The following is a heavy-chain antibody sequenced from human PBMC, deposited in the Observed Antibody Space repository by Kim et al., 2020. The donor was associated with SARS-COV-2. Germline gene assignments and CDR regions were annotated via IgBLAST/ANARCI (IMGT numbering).Heavy chain of an antibody. CDR3: ARVSGEATAGSYLYYFDY. CDR2: IGSSGTTI. V-gene: IGHV3-48*03. CDR1: GFTFSRFE. J-gene: IGHJ4*02. D-gene: IGHD6-13*01. Sequence: GGSLRLSCAASGFTFSRFELNWVRQAPGKGLEWVSYIGSSGTTINYADSVKGRFTISIDSAKNSLYLQMNSLRAEDTAVYYCARVSGEATAGSYLYYFDYWGQGTLVTVSS.